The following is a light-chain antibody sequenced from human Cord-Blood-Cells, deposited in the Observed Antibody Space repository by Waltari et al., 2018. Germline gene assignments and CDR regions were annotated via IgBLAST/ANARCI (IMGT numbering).Light chain of an antibody. J-gene: IGLJ3*02. CDR2: GTS. Sequence: QSVLTQPPSVSGAPGQRVTISCTGSSSNIGAGYDVHWYQQLPGTAPKLLIYGTSDRRSGVQDRFSGSKSGTSASLAITGLQAEDEADYYCQSYDSSLSGWVFGGGTKLTVL. CDR3: QSYDSSLSGWV. V-gene: IGLV1-40*01. CDR1: SSNIGAGYD.